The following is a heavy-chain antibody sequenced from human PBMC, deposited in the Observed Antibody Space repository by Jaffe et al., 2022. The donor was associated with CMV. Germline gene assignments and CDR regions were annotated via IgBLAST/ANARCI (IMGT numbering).Heavy chain of an antibody. CDR1: GGSITSYY. V-gene: IGHV4-59*08. J-gene: IGHJ6*03. Sequence: QVQLQESGPGLVKPSETLSLTCTVSGGSITSYYWSWIRQPPGKGLEWIGFIYYTGSTNYNPSLKSRVTISVDTSKNQFSLRLSSVTAADTAVYYCARRHGDYVGRQYYYYMDVWGKGTTVTVSS. CDR2: IYYTGST. D-gene: IGHD4-17*01. CDR3: ARRHGDYVGRQYYYYMDV.